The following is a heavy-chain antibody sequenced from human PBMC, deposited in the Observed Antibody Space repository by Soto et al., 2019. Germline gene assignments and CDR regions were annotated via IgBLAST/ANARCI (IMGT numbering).Heavy chain of an antibody. D-gene: IGHD2-21*02. V-gene: IGHV3-30-3*01. CDR2: ISYNGINT. CDR3: ARGGGSDWHPTYFDP. Sequence: QVQLVESGGGVVHPGKSLRLSCAASGFIFTSYAIHWVRQAPGKGLEWVALISYNGINTYYADSGKGRFTISRDNSNNPLYLQMTCLRSGDTATYYCARGGGSDWHPTYFDPWGQGTLVTVSP. J-gene: IGHJ5*02. CDR1: GFIFTSYA.